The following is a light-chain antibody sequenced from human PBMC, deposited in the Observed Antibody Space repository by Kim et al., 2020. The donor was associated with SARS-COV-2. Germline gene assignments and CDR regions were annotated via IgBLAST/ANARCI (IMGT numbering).Light chain of an antibody. V-gene: IGLV2-11*01. CDR2: DVT. CDR1: SNDVGDYSS. Sequence: QSALTQPRSVSGSPGQSVTISCTGSSNDVGDYSSVSWYQQHPGKAPRLIIHDVTKRPSGVPDRFSASKSGSTASLTISGLRTEDEAHYYCCSYAGSYTWLFGGGTKVTVL. J-gene: IGLJ3*02. CDR3: CSYAGSYTWL.